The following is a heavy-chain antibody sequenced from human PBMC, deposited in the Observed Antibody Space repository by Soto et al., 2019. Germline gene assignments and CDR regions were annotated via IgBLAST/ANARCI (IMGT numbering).Heavy chain of an antibody. CDR2: IYYSGST. Sequence: QLQLRESGPGLVKPSETLSLTCTVSGGSISSSSYYWGWIRQPPGKGLEWIGSIYYSGSTYYNPSLKSRVTISVDTSKNQFSLKLSSVTAADTAVYYCARNPTYGDITVFYFDYWGQGTLVTVSS. V-gene: IGHV4-39*01. D-gene: IGHD4-17*01. J-gene: IGHJ4*02. CDR1: GGSISSSSYY. CDR3: ARNPTYGDITVFYFDY.